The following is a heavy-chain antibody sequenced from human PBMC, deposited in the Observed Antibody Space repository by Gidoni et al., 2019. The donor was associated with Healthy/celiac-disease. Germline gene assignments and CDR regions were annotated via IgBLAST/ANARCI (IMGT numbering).Heavy chain of an antibody. Sequence: QVQLQESGPGLVKPSQTLSLTCTVSGCAISRGGYYWSWIRHHPGKGLEWVGSIYYSGSNYYNPSLKSRVTISVDTSKNQFSLKLSSVTAADTAVYYCARGPPQQGSYGYPIDYWGQGTLVTVSS. D-gene: IGHD5-18*01. J-gene: IGHJ4*02. CDR3: ARGPPQQGSYGYPIDY. V-gene: IGHV4-31*03. CDR1: GCAISRGGYY. CDR2: IYYSGSN.